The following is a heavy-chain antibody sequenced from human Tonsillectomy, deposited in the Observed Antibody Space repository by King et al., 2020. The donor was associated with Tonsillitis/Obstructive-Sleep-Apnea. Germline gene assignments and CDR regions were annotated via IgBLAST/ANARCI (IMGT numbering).Heavy chain of an antibody. CDR3: ATDSSGWHYFDS. CDR1: GFTVSSNY. Sequence: VQLVESGGGLIQPGGSLRLSCAASGFTVSSNYMSWVRQAPGKGLEWVSVIYSGGRTDYADSVKGRFTISRDNSKNTLYLQMNSLRAEDTAVYYCATDSSGWHYFDSWGQGTLVTVSS. D-gene: IGHD6-19*01. J-gene: IGHJ4*02. CDR2: IYSGGRT. V-gene: IGHV3-53*01.